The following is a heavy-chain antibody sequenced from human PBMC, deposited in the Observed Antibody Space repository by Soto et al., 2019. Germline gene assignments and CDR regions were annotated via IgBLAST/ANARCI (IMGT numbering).Heavy chain of an antibody. Sequence: QITLKESGPTLVKPTQTLTLTCNFSGFSLSTSGVGVGWIRQPPGKALEWLALIYWDDDKRYSPSLKTRLTITKDTSKNQVVLTMTNMDPVDTATYYCVHIRYGSGLFDYWGQGTLVTVSS. CDR1: GFSLSTSGVG. CDR2: IYWDDDK. V-gene: IGHV2-5*02. D-gene: IGHD3-10*01. J-gene: IGHJ4*02. CDR3: VHIRYGSGLFDY.